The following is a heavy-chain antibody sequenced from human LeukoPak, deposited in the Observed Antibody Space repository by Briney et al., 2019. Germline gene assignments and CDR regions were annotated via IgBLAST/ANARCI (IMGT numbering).Heavy chain of an antibody. V-gene: IGHV1-69*13. Sequence: SVKVSCKASGGTFSSYAISWVRQAPGQGLEWMGGIIPIFGTANYAQKFQGRVTITADESTSTAYMELSSLRSEDTAVYYCARERSSVWVFDYWGQGTLVTVSS. D-gene: IGHD6-19*01. CDR1: GGTFSSYA. CDR2: IIPIFGTA. J-gene: IGHJ4*02. CDR3: ARERSSVWVFDY.